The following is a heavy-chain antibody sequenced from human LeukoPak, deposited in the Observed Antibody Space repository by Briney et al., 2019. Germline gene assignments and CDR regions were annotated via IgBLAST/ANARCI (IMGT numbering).Heavy chain of an antibody. J-gene: IGHJ4*02. V-gene: IGHV1-18*04. D-gene: IGHD4-17*01. CDR1: GYNFLNYG. Sequence: ASVKVSCKASGYNFLNYGVAWVRQAPGQGLEWIGWVSSHNNYANYAQIFQDGVTMTTDTSTSTAYMELRSLRSDDTALYFCARELYGDFLPGEYWGQGTLVTVSS. CDR2: VSSHNNYA. CDR3: ARELYGDFLPGEY.